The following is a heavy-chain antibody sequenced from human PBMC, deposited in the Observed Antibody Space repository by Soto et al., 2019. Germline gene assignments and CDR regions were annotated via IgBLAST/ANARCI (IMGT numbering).Heavy chain of an antibody. J-gene: IGHJ6*02. CDR3: ARGNYYDSSGYPPRGYYYYGMDV. CDR2: ISGSGGST. Sequence: EVQLLESGGGLVQPGGSLRLSCAASGFTFSSYAMSWVRQAPGKGLEWVSAISGSGGSTYYADSVKGRFTISRDNSKNTLYLQMNSLRAEDTAVYYCARGNYYDSSGYPPRGYYYYGMDVWGQGTTVTVSS. CDR1: GFTFSSYA. V-gene: IGHV3-23*01. D-gene: IGHD3-22*01.